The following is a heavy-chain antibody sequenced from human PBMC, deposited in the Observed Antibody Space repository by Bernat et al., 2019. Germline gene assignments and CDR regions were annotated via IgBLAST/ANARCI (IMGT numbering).Heavy chain of an antibody. CDR3: ARDDRSSWYYFDY. J-gene: IGHJ4*02. D-gene: IGHD6-13*01. CDR1: GFLFSTYG. CDR2: ISSSSTTI. V-gene: IGHV3-48*01. Sequence: EVQLVESGGGVVQPGGSLRLSCAASGFLFSTYGMNWVRQAPGRGLEWVSYISSSSTTIYYADSVKGRFTISRDNARSSLYLQMNSLSVEDTAVYFCARDDRSSWYYFDYWGQGTLVTVSS.